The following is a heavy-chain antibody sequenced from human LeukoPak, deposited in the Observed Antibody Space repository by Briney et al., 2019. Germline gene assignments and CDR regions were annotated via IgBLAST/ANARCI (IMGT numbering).Heavy chain of an antibody. Sequence: SGPTLVNPTQTLTLTCTFSGFSLRTSEMCVSWIRQPPGKALEWLARIDWDDDKYYSTSLKTRLTISKDTSKNQVVLTMTNMDPVDTATYYCARAYSSGWFFDYWGQGTLVTVSS. J-gene: IGHJ4*02. CDR2: IDWDDDK. D-gene: IGHD6-19*01. CDR1: GFSLRTSEMC. CDR3: ARAYSSGWFFDY. V-gene: IGHV2-70*11.